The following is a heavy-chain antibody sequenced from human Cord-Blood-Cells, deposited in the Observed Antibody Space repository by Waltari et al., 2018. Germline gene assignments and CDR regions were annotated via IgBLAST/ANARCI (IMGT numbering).Heavy chain of an antibody. J-gene: IGHJ2*01. CDR2: IRPNCGGT. CDR1: GYTFTGYY. V-gene: IGHV1-2*02. CDR3: ARYKAGSTANFYL. D-gene: IGHD1-20*01. Sequence: QVQLVQSGAEVKKPGASVKVSCKASGYTFTGYYMHWVRQAPGQGLEWIRWIRPNCGGTNIAQTMQGMVIMTSGTSISSAYMELSRLFSYDTAVYYCARYKAGSTANFYLRDRGTLVNVAS.